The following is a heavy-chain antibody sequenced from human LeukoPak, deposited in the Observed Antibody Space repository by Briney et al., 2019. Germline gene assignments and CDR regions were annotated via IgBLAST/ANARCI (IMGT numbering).Heavy chain of an antibody. Sequence: PSETLSLTCAVYGGSFSGYYWSWIRQPPVKGQEWIGEINHRGSTNYNPSLKSRVTIAVDTSKNQFSLKLSSVTAADTAVYYCASSTDIVVVPAARGYNWFDPWGQGTLVTVSS. V-gene: IGHV4-34*01. CDR3: ASSTDIVVVPAARGYNWFDP. J-gene: IGHJ5*02. D-gene: IGHD2-2*01. CDR2: INHRGST. CDR1: GGSFSGYY.